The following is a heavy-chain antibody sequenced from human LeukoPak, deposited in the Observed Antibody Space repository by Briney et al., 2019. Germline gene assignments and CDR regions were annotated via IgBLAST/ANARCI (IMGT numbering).Heavy chain of an antibody. CDR2: ISGSGGST. V-gene: IGHV3-23*01. Sequence: GGSLRLSCAASGFTFSSYAMSWVRQAPGKGLEWVSAISGSGGSTYYADSVTGRFTISRDNSKNTLYLKMNSLRAEDTAVYYCAKDLRGYYGSGSPSGLDYWGQGTLVTVSS. J-gene: IGHJ4*02. CDR1: GFTFSSYA. D-gene: IGHD3-10*01. CDR3: AKDLRGYYGSGSPSGLDY.